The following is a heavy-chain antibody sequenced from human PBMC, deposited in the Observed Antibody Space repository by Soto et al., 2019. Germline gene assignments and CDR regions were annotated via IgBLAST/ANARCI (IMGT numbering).Heavy chain of an antibody. CDR3: ARDGYSSGWYDYYYYYGMDV. V-gene: IGHV3-30-3*01. J-gene: IGHJ6*02. Sequence: QVQLVESGGGVVQPGRSLRLSCAASGFTFSSYAMHWVRQAPGKGLEWVAVISYDGSNKYYADSVKGRFTISRDNSKNTLYLQMNSLRAEHTAVYYCARDGYSSGWYDYYYYYGMDVWGQGTTVTVSS. CDR1: GFTFSSYA. CDR2: ISYDGSNK. D-gene: IGHD6-19*01.